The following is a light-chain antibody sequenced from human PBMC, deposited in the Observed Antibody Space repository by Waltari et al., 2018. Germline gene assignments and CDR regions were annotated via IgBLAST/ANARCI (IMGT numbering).Light chain of an antibody. CDR3: QQYYTCPLT. Sequence: DIQMTQSPSSLSASVGDRVTITCRASQDIRSFLAWYQQKPGGAPKLLLSSASRLQDGVPYRISGSGSGTDYTLIISSLQPEDFGFFYCQQYYTCPLTFGGGTKVEVK. V-gene: IGKV1-NL1*01. CDR2: SAS. CDR1: QDIRSF. J-gene: IGKJ4*01.